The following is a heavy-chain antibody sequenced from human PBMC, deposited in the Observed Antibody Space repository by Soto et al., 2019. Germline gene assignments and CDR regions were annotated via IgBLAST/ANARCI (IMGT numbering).Heavy chain of an antibody. V-gene: IGHV4-30-4*01. CDR1: GGSISSGDYY. Sequence: TLSLTCTVSGGSISSGDYYWSWIRQPPGKGLEWIGYIYYSGSTYYNPSLKSRVTISVDTSKNQFSLKLSSVTAADTAVYYCARDPSLPGIAASTDYYGMDVWGQGTTVTVSS. CDR2: IYYSGST. J-gene: IGHJ6*02. CDR3: ARDPSLPGIAASTDYYGMDV. D-gene: IGHD6-13*01.